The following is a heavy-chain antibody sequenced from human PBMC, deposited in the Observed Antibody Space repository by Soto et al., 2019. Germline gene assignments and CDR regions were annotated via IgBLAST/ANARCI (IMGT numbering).Heavy chain of an antibody. J-gene: IGHJ6*02. Sequence: EVQLVESGGGLVQPGGSLRLSCAASGLIFSDYHMDWVRQAPGKGLEWVGRIRRKANSYTTEYAASVKGRFTISRDDSKSSLYLQMNSLKSEDTAVYYCSMLGGWSGGSSGMDVWGQGTKVTVSS. V-gene: IGHV3-72*01. CDR2: IRRKANSYTT. D-gene: IGHD6-19*01. CDR1: GLIFSDYH. CDR3: SMLGGWSGGSSGMDV.